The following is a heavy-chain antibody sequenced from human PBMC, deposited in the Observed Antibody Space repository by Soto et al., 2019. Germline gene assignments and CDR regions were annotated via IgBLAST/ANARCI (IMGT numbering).Heavy chain of an antibody. CDR2: IQSGGST. V-gene: IGHV3-66*01. D-gene: IGHD2-15*01. CDR3: SRDDVYCSGGSCYGVPREV. CDR1: GFTVSSHY. Sequence: EVQLVESGGDLVQPGGSLRLSCAASGFTVSSHYMNWVRQAPGKGLEWVSLIQSGGSTFYADSVKGRFTISRDNSKNTLCLQMNSLRVEDTAMYYCSRDDVYCSGGSCYGVPREVWGRGTTVTVSS. J-gene: IGHJ6*04.